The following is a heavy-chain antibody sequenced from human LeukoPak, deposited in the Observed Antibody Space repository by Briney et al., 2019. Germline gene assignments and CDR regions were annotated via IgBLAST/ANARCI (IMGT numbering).Heavy chain of an antibody. CDR1: GFTFSSYA. CDR3: ARFEGATSPIDY. V-gene: IGHV3-30-3*01. J-gene: IGHJ4*02. CDR2: ISYDGSNK. D-gene: IGHD1-26*01. Sequence: GRSLRLSCAASGFTFSSYAMHWVRQAPGKGPEWVAVISYDGSNKYYADSVKGRFTIPRDNSKNTLYLQMNSLRAEDTAVYYCARFEGATSPIDYWGQGTLVTVSS.